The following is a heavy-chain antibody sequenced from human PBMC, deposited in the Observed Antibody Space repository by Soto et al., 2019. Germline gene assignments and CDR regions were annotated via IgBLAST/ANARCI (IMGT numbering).Heavy chain of an antibody. V-gene: IGHV1-2*02. J-gene: IGHJ5*02. CDR2: INAHSGGP. CDR3: ARDPHEFWTSYWFDP. D-gene: IGHD3-3*01. CDR1: GFSFTGDY. Sequence: ASVKGSCKASGFSFTGDYIHWLRLAPGQGLESMGWINAHSGGPEYAQKFQGRVTLTRDTSIATAYLTLTSLTSDDTALYYCARDPHEFWTSYWFDPWGQGTPVTVSS.